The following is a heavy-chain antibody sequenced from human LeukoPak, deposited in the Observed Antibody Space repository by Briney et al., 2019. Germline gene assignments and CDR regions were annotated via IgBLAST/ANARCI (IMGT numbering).Heavy chain of an antibody. J-gene: IGHJ4*02. D-gene: IGHD2-2*01. CDR1: GYTFTSYA. CDR3: ARVSDCSSTSCLSYHFDS. CDR2: INAGNGNT. V-gene: IGHV1-3*01. Sequence: ASVKVSCKASGYTFTSYAMHWVRQAPGQRLEWMGWINAGNGNTKYSQKFQGRVTITADESTSTAYMELGSLRSEDTAVYYCARVSDCSSTSCLSYHFDSWGQGTLVTVSS.